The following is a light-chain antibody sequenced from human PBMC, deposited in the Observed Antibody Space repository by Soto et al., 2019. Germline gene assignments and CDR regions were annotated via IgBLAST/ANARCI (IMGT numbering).Light chain of an antibody. CDR2: DAS. CDR1: QSVSSY. J-gene: IGKJ2*01. CDR3: QRRSNWPPA. Sequence: EIVLTQSPATLSLSPGERATLSCRASQSVSSYLAWYQQKPGQAPRLLIYDASNRATGIPARFSGSGSGADFPLSISSLEPQDFGGYYCQRRSNWPPAFGQGTKLEIK. V-gene: IGKV3-11*01.